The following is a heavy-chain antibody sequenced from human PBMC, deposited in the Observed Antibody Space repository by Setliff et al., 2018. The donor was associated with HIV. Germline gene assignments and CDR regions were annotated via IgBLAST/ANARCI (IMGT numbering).Heavy chain of an antibody. CDR1: GFPFSNYA. CDR2: ISSGGGT. J-gene: IGHJ4*02. V-gene: IGHV3-23*01. CDR3: ARVDDDYVWARTYFDY. Sequence: PGGSLRLSCAASGFPFSNYAMSWVRQAPGKGLEWVSAISSGGGTNYADSVKGRFTISRDNAKNTLYLQMSSLRADDTAVYYCARVDDDYVWARTYFDYWGQGSLVTVSS. D-gene: IGHD3-16*01.